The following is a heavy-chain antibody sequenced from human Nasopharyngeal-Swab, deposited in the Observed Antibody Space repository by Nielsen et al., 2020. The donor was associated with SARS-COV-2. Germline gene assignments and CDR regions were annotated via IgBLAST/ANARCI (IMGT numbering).Heavy chain of an antibody. CDR2: ISGSGGST. CDR3: ATKVTRDAFDI. D-gene: IGHD4-11*01. J-gene: IGHJ3*02. Sequence: VRRCPGKGLEWVSAISGSGGSTYYADSVKGRFTISRDNSKNTLYLQMNSLRAEDTAVYYCATKVTRDAFDIWGQGTMVTVSS. V-gene: IGHV3-23*01.